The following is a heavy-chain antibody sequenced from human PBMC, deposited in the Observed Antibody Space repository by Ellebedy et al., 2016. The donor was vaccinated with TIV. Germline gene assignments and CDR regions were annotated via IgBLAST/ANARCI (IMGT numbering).Heavy chain of an antibody. J-gene: IGHJ6*02. D-gene: IGHD2/OR15-2a*01. CDR2: INGDGSNT. CDR3: ARDKNRGMDV. V-gene: IGHV3-74*01. CDR1: GFTIKNYW. Sequence: GESLKISCAASGFTIKNYWLHWVRQVPGEGLVWVSYINGDGSNTNYADSEKGRFTISRDDAKNTVYLQMNSLRAEDTAVYYCARDKNRGMDVWGQGTAVTVSS.